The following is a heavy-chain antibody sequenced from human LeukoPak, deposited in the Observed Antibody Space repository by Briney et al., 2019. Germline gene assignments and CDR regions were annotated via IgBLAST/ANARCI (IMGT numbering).Heavy chain of an antibody. Sequence: ASVNVSCKASGYTFTSYGINWLRRAPGHRLKGMGWSSAYNGNTNYAQNFQGRVTMTTDTTTSTAYMELRSLRFDDTAVYSCARDLLVRGVIGTRDWFNPWGQGTLVTVSS. V-gene: IGHV1-18*01. CDR2: SSAYNGNT. CDR3: ARDLLVRGVIGTRDWFNP. J-gene: IGHJ5*02. CDR1: GYTFTSYG. D-gene: IGHD3-10*01.